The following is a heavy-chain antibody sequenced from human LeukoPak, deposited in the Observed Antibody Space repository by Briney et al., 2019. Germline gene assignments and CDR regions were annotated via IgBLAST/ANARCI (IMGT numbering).Heavy chain of an antibody. Sequence: GGPLRLSCAASGFTFSSYGMHWVRQAPGKGLEWVAFIRYDGSNKYYADSVKGRFTISRDNSKNTLYLQMNSLRAEDTAVYYCAKDEGVAGTYAHVWGQGTTVTVSS. CDR3: AKDEGVAGTYAHV. V-gene: IGHV3-30*02. CDR2: IRYDGSNK. CDR1: GFTFSSYG. J-gene: IGHJ6*02. D-gene: IGHD6-19*01.